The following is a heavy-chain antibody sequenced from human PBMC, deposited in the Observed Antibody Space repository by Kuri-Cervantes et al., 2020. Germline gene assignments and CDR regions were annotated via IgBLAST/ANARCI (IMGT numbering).Heavy chain of an antibody. CDR2: MNPNSGNT. J-gene: IGHJ4*02. Sequence: ASVKVSCKASGYTFTSYDINWVRQATGQGLEWMGWMNPNSGNTDYAQKFQGRVTMTRNTSISTAYMELSSLRSEDTAVYYCARLSSYYGSGSYETEDYWGQGTLVTVSS. V-gene: IGHV1-8*02. CDR3: ARLSSYYGSGSYETEDY. D-gene: IGHD3-10*01. CDR1: GYTFTSYD.